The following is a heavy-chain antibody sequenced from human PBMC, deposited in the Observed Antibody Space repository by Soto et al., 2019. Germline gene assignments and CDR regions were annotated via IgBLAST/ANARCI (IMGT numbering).Heavy chain of an antibody. CDR3: AREVGKVGYSSSSYDY. V-gene: IGHV1-2*02. CDR2: INPNSGGT. D-gene: IGHD6-6*01. J-gene: IGHJ4*02. Sequence: ASVKVSCKTSGYTFTGYYIHWVRQAPGQGLEWMGWINPNSGGTDYAQKFQGRVTMTRDTSISTVYMELNRLRSDDTAVYYCAREVGKVGYSSSSYDYWGQGSLVTVSS. CDR1: GYTFTGYY.